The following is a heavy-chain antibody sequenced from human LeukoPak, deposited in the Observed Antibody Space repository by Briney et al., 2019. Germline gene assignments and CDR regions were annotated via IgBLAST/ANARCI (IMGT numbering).Heavy chain of an antibody. D-gene: IGHD3-10*01. Sequence: GGSLRLSCAASGFTFSRYWMTWVRQSPGKGLKWVANINQDGSEKYYGDSVTGRFTISRDNAENSLFLQMNSLRVEDTAVYYCGAMVRAKFDYWGQGTLVTVSS. J-gene: IGHJ4*02. V-gene: IGHV3-7*01. CDR2: INQDGSEK. CDR1: GFTFSRYW. CDR3: GAMVRAKFDY.